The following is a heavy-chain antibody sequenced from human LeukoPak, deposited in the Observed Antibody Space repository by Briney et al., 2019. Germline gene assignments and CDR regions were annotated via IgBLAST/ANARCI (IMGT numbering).Heavy chain of an antibody. CDR3: TRYNNDHFDY. J-gene: IGHJ4*02. D-gene: IGHD1-14*01. Sequence: GRSLRLSCAGSGYTFGGYGMHWFRQTPGKGLEWVAVIAYDGSRAFYADSVKGRFTISRDNSKNTMSVQMDDLRAEDTAVYYCTRYNNDHFDYWGQGTLVTVSS. V-gene: IGHV3-33*01. CDR2: IAYDGSRA. CDR1: GYTFGGYG.